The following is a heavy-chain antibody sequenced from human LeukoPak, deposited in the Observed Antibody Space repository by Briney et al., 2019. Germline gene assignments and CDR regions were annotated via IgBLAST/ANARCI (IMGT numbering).Heavy chain of an antibody. D-gene: IGHD3-22*01. J-gene: IGHJ3*02. CDR2: MKQDGSEK. CDR3: ARYVISGLWYFDI. CDR1: GFTFGSYY. Sequence: GGSLRFSCAGSGFTFGSYYITWVRQAPGKGLEWVASMKQDGSEKYYVESVKGRFTISRDNAKNSLYLQMNSLRAEDTAVYYCARYVISGLWYFDIWGQGTMVTVSS. V-gene: IGHV3-7*01.